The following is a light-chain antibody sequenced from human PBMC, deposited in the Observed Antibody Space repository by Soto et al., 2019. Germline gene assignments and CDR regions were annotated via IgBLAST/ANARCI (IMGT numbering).Light chain of an antibody. CDR3: QQSYRTPYT. Sequence: DIQMSQSPSSLYAPVRDRVAITCRASHCISTYLVWYQQRQGRSPKLLIYAASSLLSGVPSRFSGSGSGTDFTLTISSLQPEDFATYYCQQSYRTPYTFGQGTKVDIK. V-gene: IGKV1-39*01. CDR2: AAS. J-gene: IGKJ2*01. CDR1: HCISTY.